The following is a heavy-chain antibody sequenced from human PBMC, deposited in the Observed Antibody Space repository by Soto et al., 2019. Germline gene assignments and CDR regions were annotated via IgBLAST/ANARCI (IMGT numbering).Heavy chain of an antibody. J-gene: IGHJ6*02. CDR2: ITTYNGNT. CDR3: AMVDVYVTPSPQDV. V-gene: IGHV1-18*01. CDR1: GYTFTRYG. Sequence: QVQLVQSGAEVKNPGASVKVSCKASGYTFTRYGIGWARQAPGQGLEWMGWITTYNGNTNYAQNVQGRATLTTDTSTSTAYMELRSLRSNDTAIYYCAMVDVYVTPSPQDVWGQGTTVIVSS. D-gene: IGHD3-16*01.